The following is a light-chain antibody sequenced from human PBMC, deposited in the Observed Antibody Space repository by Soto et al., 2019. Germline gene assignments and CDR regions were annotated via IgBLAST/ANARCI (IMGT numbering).Light chain of an antibody. Sequence: EFVLTQSPATLSLSPGESATLSCRASQTVSKCLAWYQQKSGQAPRLLIYDTSTRATGVPARFSGSGSGTDFTLTITSLKPEECAVYYCQQRCRWVTFGQGTRLEIK. CDR2: DTS. CDR3: QQRCRWVT. J-gene: IGKJ5*01. V-gene: IGKV3-11*01. CDR1: QTVSKC.